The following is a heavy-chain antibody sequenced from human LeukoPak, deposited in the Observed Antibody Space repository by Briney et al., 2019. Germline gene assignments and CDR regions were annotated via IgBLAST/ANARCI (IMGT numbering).Heavy chain of an antibody. Sequence: QAGGSLRLSCAASGFTFSNYAMSWVRQTPGKGLEWVSSISGSGRTTFYADSVKGRFTISRDNSKNTLYLQMNSLRAEDTAVYYCAKDATDYGDSYYFDYWGQGTLVTVSS. CDR2: ISGSGRTT. CDR3: AKDATDYGDSYYFDY. J-gene: IGHJ4*02. V-gene: IGHV3-23*01. D-gene: IGHD4-17*01. CDR1: GFTFSNYA.